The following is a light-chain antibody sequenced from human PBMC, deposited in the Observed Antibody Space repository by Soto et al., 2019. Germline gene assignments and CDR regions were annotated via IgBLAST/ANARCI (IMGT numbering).Light chain of an antibody. V-gene: IGKV3-11*01. J-gene: IGKJ5*01. CDR2: GAS. Sequence: EIVLTQSPGTLSVSPGDRATLSCRASQSVSSNLAWYQQKPGQAPRLLIYGASTRATGIPARFSGSGSGTDFTLTISSLEPEDFAVYYCQQRGNWPPITFGQGTRLEIK. CDR3: QQRGNWPPIT. CDR1: QSVSSN.